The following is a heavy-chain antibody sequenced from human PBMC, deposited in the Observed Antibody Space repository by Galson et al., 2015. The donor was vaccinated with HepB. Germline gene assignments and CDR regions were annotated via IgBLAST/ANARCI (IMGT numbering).Heavy chain of an antibody. CDR2: INPNGGNT. Sequence: SVKVSCKASGYTFTSYYMHWVRQAPGQGLEWMGIINPNGGNTSYAQKFQGRVTMTTDTSTSTVYMELSSLRSEDTAVYYCAREAYGDYGYNWFDPLGQGTLVTVSS. V-gene: IGHV1-46*01. CDR1: GYTFTSYY. J-gene: IGHJ5*02. D-gene: IGHD4-17*01. CDR3: AREAYGDYGYNWFDP.